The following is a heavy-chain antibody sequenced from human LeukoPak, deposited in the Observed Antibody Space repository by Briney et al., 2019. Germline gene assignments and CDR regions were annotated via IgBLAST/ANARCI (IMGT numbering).Heavy chain of an antibody. D-gene: IGHD1-14*01. V-gene: IGHV1-18*01. CDR3: ARAPTTYNNAWGGY. CDR1: GYTFTNYG. CDR2: IRVYNGDT. Sequence: GASVKVSCKASGYTFTNYGITWVRQAPEQGLEWMGWIRVYNGDTNYAQTLQDRLTMTTDTSTSTAYMELRSLRSDDTAVYYCARAPTTYNNAWGGYWGQGTLVAVSS. J-gene: IGHJ4*02.